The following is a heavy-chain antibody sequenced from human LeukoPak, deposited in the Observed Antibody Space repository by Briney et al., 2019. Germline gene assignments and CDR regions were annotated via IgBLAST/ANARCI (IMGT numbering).Heavy chain of an antibody. Sequence: GGSLRLSCAASGFTFSSYWMSWVRQAPGKGLEWVANIKQDGSEKYYVDSVKGRFTISRDNAKNSLYLQMNSLRAEDTAVYYCARGNYYDSSEGVYWGQGTLVTVSS. CDR2: IKQDGSEK. CDR1: GFTFSSYW. J-gene: IGHJ4*02. V-gene: IGHV3-7*01. CDR3: ARGNYYDSSEGVY. D-gene: IGHD3-22*01.